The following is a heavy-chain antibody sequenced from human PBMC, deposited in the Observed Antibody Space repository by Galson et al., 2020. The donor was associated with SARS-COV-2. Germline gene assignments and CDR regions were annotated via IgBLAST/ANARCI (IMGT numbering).Heavy chain of an antibody. J-gene: IGHJ4*02. V-gene: IGHV3-33*06. CDR2: IWYDGSNK. Sequence: GESLKISCAASGFTFSSYGMHWVRQAPGKGLEWVAVIWYDGSNKYYADSVKGRFTISRDNSKNTLYLQMNSLRAEDTAVYYCAKDRSIAVAGTLYYFDYWGQGTLVTVSS. D-gene: IGHD6-19*01. CDR3: AKDRSIAVAGTLYYFDY. CDR1: GFTFSSYG.